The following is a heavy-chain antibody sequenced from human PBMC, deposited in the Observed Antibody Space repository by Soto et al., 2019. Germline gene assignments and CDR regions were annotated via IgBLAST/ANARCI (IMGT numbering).Heavy chain of an antibody. CDR3: ARVPEHYDSSGYWEYYFDY. D-gene: IGHD3-22*01. V-gene: IGHV4-31*03. Sequence: SETLSLTCTVSGGSISSGGYYWSWIRQHPGKGLEWIGYIYYSGSTYYNPSLKSRVTISVDTSKNQFSLKLSSVTAADTAVYYCARVPEHYDSSGYWEYYFDYWGQGTLVTVSS. CDR2: IYYSGST. CDR1: GGSISSGGYY. J-gene: IGHJ4*02.